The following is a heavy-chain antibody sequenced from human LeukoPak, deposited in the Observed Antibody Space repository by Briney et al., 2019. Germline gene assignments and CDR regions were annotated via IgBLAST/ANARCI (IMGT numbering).Heavy chain of an antibody. CDR3: ARDGCSGGSCLLY. V-gene: IGHV3-74*01. J-gene: IGHJ4*02. Sequence: GGSLRLSCAASGFTFSSYWMNWVRQAPGKGLVWVSRIASDGSSTTYADSVKGRFTISRDNSRNTLYLQMNSLRAEDTAVYYCARDGCSGGSCLLYWGQGTLVTVSS. D-gene: IGHD2-15*01. CDR2: IASDGSST. CDR1: GFTFSSYW.